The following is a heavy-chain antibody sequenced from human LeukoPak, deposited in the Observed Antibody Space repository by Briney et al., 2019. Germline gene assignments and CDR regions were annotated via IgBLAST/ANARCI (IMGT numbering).Heavy chain of an antibody. D-gene: IGHD3-9*01. J-gene: IGHJ6*02. CDR2: IKSKTDGGTT. V-gene: IGHV3-15*01. CDR3: TTAYYDILTGPGPYYYYGMDV. CDR1: GFTFSNAW. Sequence: GGSLRLSCAASGFTFSNAWMSWVRQAPGKGLEWVGRIKSKTDGGTTDYAAPVKGRFTISRDDSKNTLYLQMNSLKTEDTAVYYCTTAYYDILTGPGPYYYYGMDVWGQGTTVTVSS.